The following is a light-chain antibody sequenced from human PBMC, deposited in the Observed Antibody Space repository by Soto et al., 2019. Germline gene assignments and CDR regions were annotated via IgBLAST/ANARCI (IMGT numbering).Light chain of an antibody. CDR1: QSFNSIY. Sequence: EIVLTQSPGTLSLSPGERATLSCRASQSFNSIYLAWYQQKPGQAPRLLIYGASSRATGIPDRFSGSGSGTDFTLTISRLEPEDFAVYYCHQYESWTFGQGTKVEIK. CDR2: GAS. CDR3: HQYESWT. J-gene: IGKJ1*01. V-gene: IGKV3-20*01.